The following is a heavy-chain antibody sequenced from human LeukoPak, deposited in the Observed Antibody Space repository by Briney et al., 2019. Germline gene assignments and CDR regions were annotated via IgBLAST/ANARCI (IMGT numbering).Heavy chain of an antibody. J-gene: IGHJ4*02. V-gene: IGHV3-21*01. CDR2: ISSSSSYI. CDR1: GFTFSSYS. D-gene: IGHD1-26*01. Sequence: TGGSLRLSCAASGFTFSSYSMNWVRQAPGKGLEWVSSISSSSSYIYYADSVKGRFTISRDNAKNSLYLQMSILRVEDTAVYYCARDIPRGSTHLDYWGQGTLVTVSA. CDR3: ARDIPRGSTHLDY.